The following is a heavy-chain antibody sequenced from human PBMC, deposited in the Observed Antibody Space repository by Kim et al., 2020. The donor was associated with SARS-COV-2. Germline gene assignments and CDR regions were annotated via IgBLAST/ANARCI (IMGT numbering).Heavy chain of an antibody. CDR1: GYTFTSYG. CDR3: ARDGDCSSTSCYTDYYYYYGIDV. V-gene: IGHV1-18*01. J-gene: IGHJ6*02. Sequence: ASVKVSCKASGYTFTSYGISWVRQAPGQGLEWMGWISAYNGNTNYAQKLQGRVTMTTDTSTSTAYMELRSLRSDDTAVYYCARDGDCSSTSCYTDYYYYYGIDVWGQGTTVTVSS. D-gene: IGHD2-2*02. CDR2: ISAYNGNT.